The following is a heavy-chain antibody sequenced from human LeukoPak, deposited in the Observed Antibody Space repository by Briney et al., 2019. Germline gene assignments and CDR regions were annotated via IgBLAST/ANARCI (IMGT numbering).Heavy chain of an antibody. D-gene: IGHD1-14*01. CDR3: AKEGSYNPFDY. J-gene: IGHJ4*02. V-gene: IGHV3-30*18. Sequence: PGGSLRLSCAASGFILSLYGMHWVRQAPGKGLEWVAVISYDGSNKYYADSVKGRFTISRDNSKNTLYLQMTSLRADDTAVYYCAKEGSYNPFDYWGQGTLVTVSS. CDR1: GFILSLYG. CDR2: ISYDGSNK.